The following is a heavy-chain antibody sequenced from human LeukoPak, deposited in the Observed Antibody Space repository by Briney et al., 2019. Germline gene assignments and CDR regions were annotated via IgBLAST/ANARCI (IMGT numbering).Heavy chain of an antibody. D-gene: IGHD1-1*01. CDR2: INPNSGGT. V-gene: IGHV1-2*02. J-gene: IGHJ4*02. Sequence: ASVKVSCKASGYTFTGYYMHWVRQAPGQGLEWMGWINPNSGGTNYAQKFQGRVTMTRDTSISTAYMELSRLRSDDTAVYYCARVWMAELESENDYWGQGTLVTVSS. CDR3: ARVWMAELESENDY. CDR1: GYTFTGYY.